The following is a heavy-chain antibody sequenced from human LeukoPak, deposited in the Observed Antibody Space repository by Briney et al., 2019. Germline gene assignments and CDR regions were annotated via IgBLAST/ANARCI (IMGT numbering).Heavy chain of an antibody. CDR1: GFTFSSYA. CDR3: AKDSPYSSGWYLDY. D-gene: IGHD6-19*01. CDR2: ISGSGGST. Sequence: GGSLRLSCAASGFTFSSYAMSWVRQAPGKGLEWVSAISGSGGSTYYADSVKGRFTDSRDNSKNTLYLQMNSLRAEDTAVYYCAKDSPYSSGWYLDYWGQGTLVTVSS. J-gene: IGHJ4*02. V-gene: IGHV3-23*01.